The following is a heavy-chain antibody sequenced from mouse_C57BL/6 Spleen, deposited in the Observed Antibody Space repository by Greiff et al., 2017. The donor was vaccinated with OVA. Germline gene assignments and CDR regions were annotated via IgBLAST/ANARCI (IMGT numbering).Heavy chain of an antibody. CDR3: ARRTTIVKRGGYYAMDY. CDR2: INPNNGGT. D-gene: IGHD2-5*01. J-gene: IGHJ4*01. Sequence: VQLQQSGPELVKPGASVKIPCKASGYTFTDYNMDWVKQSHGKSLEWIGDINPNNGGTIYNQKFKGKATLTVDKSSSTAYMELRSLTSEDTAVYYCARRTTIVKRGGYYAMDYWGQGTSVTVSS. V-gene: IGHV1-18*01. CDR1: GYTFTDYN.